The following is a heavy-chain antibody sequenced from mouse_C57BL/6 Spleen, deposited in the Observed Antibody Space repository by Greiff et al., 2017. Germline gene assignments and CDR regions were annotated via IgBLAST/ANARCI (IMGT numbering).Heavy chain of an antibody. Sequence: VQLQQSGPGMVKPSQSLSLTCTVTGYSITSGYDWHWIRHFPGNKLEWMGYISYSGSTNYNPSLKSRISITHDTSKNHFFLKLNSVTTEDTATYYCARGEDYGNSFAYWGQGTLVTVSA. J-gene: IGHJ3*01. CDR1: GYSITSGYD. V-gene: IGHV3-1*01. CDR3: ARGEDYGNSFAY. CDR2: ISYSGST. D-gene: IGHD2-1*01.